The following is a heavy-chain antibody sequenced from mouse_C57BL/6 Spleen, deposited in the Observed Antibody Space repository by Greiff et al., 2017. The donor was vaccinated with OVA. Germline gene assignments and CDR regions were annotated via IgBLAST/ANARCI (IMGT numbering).Heavy chain of an antibody. CDR3: ARWYYGSSPLFDY. Sequence: QVQLKQPGAELVKPGASVKMSCKASGYTFTSYWITWVKQRPGQGLEWIGDIYPGSGSTNYNEKFKSKATLTVDTSSSTAYMQLSSLTSEDSAVYYCARWYYGSSPLFDYWGQGTTLTVSS. V-gene: IGHV1-55*01. CDR2: IYPGSGST. CDR1: GYTFTSYW. D-gene: IGHD1-1*01. J-gene: IGHJ2*01.